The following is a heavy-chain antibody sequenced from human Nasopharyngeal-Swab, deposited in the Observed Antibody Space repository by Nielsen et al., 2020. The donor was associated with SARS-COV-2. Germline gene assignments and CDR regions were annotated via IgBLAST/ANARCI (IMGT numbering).Heavy chain of an antibody. V-gene: IGHV3-23*01. D-gene: IGHD3-22*01. CDR1: GFTFSSSA. CDR2: ISGSGGNT. J-gene: IGHJ3*02. Sequence: GESLKISCSASGFTFSSSAMSWVRQAPGKELEWVSAISGSGGNTYYADSVKGRFTISRDNSKNTLYLQMNSLRADDTAVYYCAARGLTMIIQGFAIWGQGTMVTVSS. CDR3: AARGLTMIIQGFAI.